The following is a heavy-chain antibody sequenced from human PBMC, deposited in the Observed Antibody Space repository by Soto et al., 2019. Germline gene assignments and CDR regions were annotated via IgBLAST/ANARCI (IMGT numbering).Heavy chain of an antibody. D-gene: IGHD3-10*01. V-gene: IGHV4-39*01. CDR3: ARLGIWFGEGYGMGV. J-gene: IGHJ6*02. CDR2: IYYSGST. CDR1: GGSISNSSYY. Sequence: SSETLSLTCTVSGGSISNSSYYWGCIRQPPGKGLEWIGSIYYSGSTYYNPSLKSRVTISVDTSKNQFSLKLSSVTAADTAVYYCARLGIWFGEGYGMGVWGQGTTVTVSS.